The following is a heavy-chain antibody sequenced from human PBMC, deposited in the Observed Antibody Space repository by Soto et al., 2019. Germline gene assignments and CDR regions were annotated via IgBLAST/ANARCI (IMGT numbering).Heavy chain of an antibody. CDR2: ILPIFSTS. V-gene: IGHV1-69*01. CDR3: ARGSLGRPYYFDF. CDR1: GGIFSNHA. J-gene: IGHJ4*02. Sequence: QVPLVQSGAEVKKPGSSVRVSCQTSGGIFSNHAIHWVRQAPGQGLEWMGGILPIFSTSDYAQNLQGRLSFASDETTSTVYMDLSSLTSDDTAVYYCARGSLGRPYYFDFWGQGTLVTVSS. D-gene: IGHD3-16*01.